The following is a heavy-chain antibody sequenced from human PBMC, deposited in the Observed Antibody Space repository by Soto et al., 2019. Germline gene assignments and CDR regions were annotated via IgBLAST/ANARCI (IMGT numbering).Heavy chain of an antibody. V-gene: IGHV3-48*03. J-gene: IGHJ3*01. Sequence: EVQVVESGGGSVQPGESLRLSCAASGFPFSSFEMNWVRQAPGKGLEWLSYINGGGGTYYADSVKGRFTISRDNAKNSLYLQMSSLRAEDTAVYYCAKVIGTLIVVLIDAFDVWGQGTLVTVSS. CDR1: GFPFSSFE. CDR3: AKVIGTLIVVLIDAFDV. CDR2: INGGGGT. D-gene: IGHD3-22*01.